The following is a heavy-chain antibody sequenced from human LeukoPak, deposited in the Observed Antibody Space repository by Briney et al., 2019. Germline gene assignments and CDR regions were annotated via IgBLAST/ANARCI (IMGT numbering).Heavy chain of an antibody. D-gene: IGHD3-10*01. Sequence: GGSLRLSCAASGFTFSSCAMSWVRQAPGKGLEWVSGISGSGGSTYYADSVKGRFTISRDNSKTTLYLQMNSLRAEDTAVYYCARPEAGSGSPFLAYWGQGTLVTVSS. CDR3: ARPEAGSGSPFLAY. J-gene: IGHJ4*02. CDR2: ISGSGGST. V-gene: IGHV3-23*01. CDR1: GFTFSSCA.